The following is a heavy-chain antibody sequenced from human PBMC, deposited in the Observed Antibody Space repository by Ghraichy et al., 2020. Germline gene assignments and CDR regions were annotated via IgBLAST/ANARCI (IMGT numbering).Heavy chain of an antibody. V-gene: IGHV4-39*01. CDR2: IYYSGST. D-gene: IGHD6-13*01. CDR3: ARGMDSSSLYFDY. J-gene: IGHJ4*02. CDR1: GGSISSSSYY. Sequence: SETLSLTCTVSGGSISSSSYYWGWIRQPPGKGLEWIGSIYYSGSTYYNPSLKSRVTIFVDTSKNQFSLKLSSVTAADTAVYYCARGMDSSSLYFDYWGQGTLVTVSS.